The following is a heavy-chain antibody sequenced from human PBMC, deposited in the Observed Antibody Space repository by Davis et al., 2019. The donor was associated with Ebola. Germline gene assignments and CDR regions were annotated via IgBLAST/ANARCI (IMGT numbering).Heavy chain of an antibody. CDR3: ARMSGLDWFDP. CDR1: GFTFSSYW. CDR2: INSDGSST. V-gene: IGHV3-74*01. D-gene: IGHD3-16*01. Sequence: GESLKISCAASGFTFSSYWMHWVRQAPGKGLVWVSRINSDGSSTSYADSVKGRFTISRDNAKNTLYLHMNSLRAEDTAVYYCARMSGLDWFDPWGQGTLVTVSS. J-gene: IGHJ5*02.